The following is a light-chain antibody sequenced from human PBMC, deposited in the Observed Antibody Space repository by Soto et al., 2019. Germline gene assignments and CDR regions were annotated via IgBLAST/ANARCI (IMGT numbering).Light chain of an antibody. CDR2: GAS. CDR1: QDISSH. J-gene: IGKJ1*01. CDR3: QQTYNTPWT. V-gene: IGKV1-39*01. Sequence: IQLTQSPSSLSAYVGDGVTITCRASQDISSHLAWYQQKPGRAPELLIYGASSLQSGVPSRFRGSGSGTDFTLTIISLQPEDFATYFCQQTYNTPWTFGQGTKVDIK.